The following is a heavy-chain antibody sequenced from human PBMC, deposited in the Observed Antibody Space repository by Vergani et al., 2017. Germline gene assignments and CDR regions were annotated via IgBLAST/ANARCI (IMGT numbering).Heavy chain of an antibody. CDR2: ISSSGSTI. Sequence: EVQLVESGGGLVQPGGSLRLSCAASGFTFSSYEMNWVRQAPGKGLEWVSYISSSGSTIYYADSVKGRFTISRDNAKNSLYLQMNSLRAEDTAVYYCAREVGDPLYCFDDWSEGTLVTVSS. V-gene: IGHV3-48*03. J-gene: IGHJ4*02. CDR1: GFTFSSYE. D-gene: IGHD3-16*01. CDR3: AREVGDPLYCFDD.